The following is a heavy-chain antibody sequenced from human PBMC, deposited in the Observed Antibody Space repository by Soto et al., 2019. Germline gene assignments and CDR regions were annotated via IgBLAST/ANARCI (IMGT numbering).Heavy chain of an antibody. CDR3: ASDFWSGYSSSNWFDP. V-gene: IGHV3-33*01. D-gene: IGHD3-3*01. J-gene: IGHJ5*02. CDR1: GFTFSSYG. CDR2: IWYDGSNK. Sequence: QVQLVESGGGVVQPGRSLRLSCAASGFTFSSYGMHWVRQAPGKGLEWVAVIWYDGSNKYYADSVKGRFTISRDNSKNTLYLQMNSLRAEDTAVYYCASDFWSGYSSSNWFDPWGQGTLVTVSS.